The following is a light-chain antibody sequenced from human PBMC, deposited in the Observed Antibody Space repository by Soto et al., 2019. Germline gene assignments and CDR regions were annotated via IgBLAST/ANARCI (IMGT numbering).Light chain of an antibody. CDR3: QSHDSTLSTSIWV. CDR2: GND. V-gene: IGLV1-40*01. Sequence: QSVLTQPPSVSGAPGQRVTISCTGTSSNIGAGYVVHWYQHLPGTAPKLLIYGNDNRPSGVPDRFSGSRSGASASLAIAGLRIEDEGTFYCQSHDSTLSTSIWVFGGGTKLTVL. CDR1: SSNIGAGYV. J-gene: IGLJ3*02.